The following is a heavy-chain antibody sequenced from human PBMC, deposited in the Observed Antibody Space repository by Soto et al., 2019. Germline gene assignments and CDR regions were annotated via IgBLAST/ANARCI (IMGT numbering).Heavy chain of an antibody. V-gene: IGHV4-61*01. CDR2: IYYSGST. J-gene: IGHJ4*02. Sequence: PSETLSLTCTVSGGSISSSSYYWSWIRQPPGKGLEWIGYIYYSGSTNYNPSLKSRVTISVDTSKNQFSLKLSSVTAADTAVYYCARSSYYYDSSGYFFDYWGQGTLVTVSS. D-gene: IGHD3-22*01. CDR3: ARSSYYYDSSGYFFDY. CDR1: GGSISSSSYY.